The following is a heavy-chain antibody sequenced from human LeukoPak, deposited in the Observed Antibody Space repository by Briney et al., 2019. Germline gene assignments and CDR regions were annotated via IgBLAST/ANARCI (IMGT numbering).Heavy chain of an antibody. D-gene: IGHD7-27*01. V-gene: IGHV6-1*01. CDR2: TFYRSRLYT. Sequence: SQTVSLTCAISGDSVSSHGAAWTWIRQSPSGGLEWLGRTFYRSRLYTDYAPYMRVRITVNPDISRNEFSLELHSVTPEDTAVYYCVRDGELGLDAVDIWGQGTLVTVSS. CDR3: VRDGELGLDAVDI. CDR1: GDSVSSHGAA. J-gene: IGHJ3*02.